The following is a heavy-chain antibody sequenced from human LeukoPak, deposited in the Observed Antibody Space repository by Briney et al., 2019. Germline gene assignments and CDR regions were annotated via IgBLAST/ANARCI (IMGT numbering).Heavy chain of an antibody. V-gene: IGHV4-39*07. CDR1: GGSLSGSTYY. CDR3: ARDRALGSGKYYFDY. J-gene: IGHJ4*02. Sequence: PSETLSLTCSVSGGSLSGSTYYRGWIRQPPGKGLEWIGSIYYSGSTYYNPSLKSRVTISIDTSTNQFSLKLNSVTAADTAVYYCARDRALGSGKYYFDYWGQGTPVTVSS. CDR2: IYYSGST. D-gene: IGHD3-16*01.